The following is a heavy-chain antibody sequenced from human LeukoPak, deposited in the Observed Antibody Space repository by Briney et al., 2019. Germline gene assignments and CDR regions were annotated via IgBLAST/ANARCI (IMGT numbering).Heavy chain of an antibody. Sequence: SETLSLTCTVSGGSISSFYWSWIRHPPGKGLEWIGYIYYSGSTNYNPSLKSRVTISVDTSKNQFSLKLSSVTAADAAVYYCARTDYDIYFDYWGQGTLVTVSS. J-gene: IGHJ4*02. D-gene: IGHD3-9*01. CDR2: IYYSGST. CDR1: GGSISSFY. V-gene: IGHV4-59*01. CDR3: ARTDYDIYFDY.